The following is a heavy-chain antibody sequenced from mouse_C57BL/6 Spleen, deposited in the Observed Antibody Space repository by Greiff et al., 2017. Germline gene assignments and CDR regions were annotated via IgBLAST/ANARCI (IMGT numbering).Heavy chain of an antibody. Sequence: QVQLKQPGAELVRPGSSVKLSCKASGYTFTSYWMHWVKQRPIQGLEWIGNIDPSDSETHYNQKFKDKATVTVDKSSSTAYMQLSSLTSEDSAVYYCAREGNSSGYGAMDYWGQGTSVTVST. CDR3: AREGNSSGYGAMDY. J-gene: IGHJ4*01. D-gene: IGHD3-2*02. CDR2: IDPSDSET. V-gene: IGHV1-52*01. CDR1: GYTFTSYW.